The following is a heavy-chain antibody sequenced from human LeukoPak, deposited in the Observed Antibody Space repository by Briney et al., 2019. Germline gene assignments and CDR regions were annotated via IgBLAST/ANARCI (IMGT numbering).Heavy chain of an antibody. J-gene: IGHJ5*02. CDR1: GGSISSSGYY. V-gene: IGHV4-39*07. Sequence: SETLSLTCTVSGGSISSSGYYWAWIRQAPGMGLDWIGCIYYSGTTHYNPSLKSRVTISVDTSKNQFSLKLTSVTAADAAVYYCAVYGSSAGWFDPWGQGTLVTVSP. D-gene: IGHD6-6*01. CDR2: IYYSGTT. CDR3: AVYGSSAGWFDP.